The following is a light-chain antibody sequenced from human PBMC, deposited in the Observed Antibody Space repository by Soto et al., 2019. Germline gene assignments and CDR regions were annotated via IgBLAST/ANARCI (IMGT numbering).Light chain of an antibody. CDR1: QSVSSN. V-gene: IGKV3-15*01. J-gene: IGKJ2*01. CDR2: DTS. Sequence: EIGLTQSPATLSVSPGERATLSCRASQSVSSNLAWYQQKPGQAPRLLIYDTSSRATRFPARFNGSGSGTEFTHTIGCLQSEDFAVYYCQQYKSWPPYAFGQGTKVEMK. CDR3: QQYKSWPPYA.